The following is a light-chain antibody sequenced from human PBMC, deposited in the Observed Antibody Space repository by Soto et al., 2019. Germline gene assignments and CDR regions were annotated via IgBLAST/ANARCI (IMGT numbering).Light chain of an antibody. V-gene: IGKV3-11*01. CDR2: DAS. Sequence: EIVLTQSPATLSLSPGERATLSCRASQSVSSYLAWYQQKPGQAPRLLIYDASIRATCIPARFSGSGSGTDFTLTISSLEPEDFAVDYCQQRSNWPATFGQGTKVEIK. J-gene: IGKJ1*01. CDR3: QQRSNWPAT. CDR1: QSVSSY.